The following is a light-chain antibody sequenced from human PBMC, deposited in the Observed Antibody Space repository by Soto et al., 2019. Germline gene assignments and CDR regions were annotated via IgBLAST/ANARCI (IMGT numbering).Light chain of an antibody. CDR3: SSGTTSSTPLSV. J-gene: IGLJ1*01. Sequence: QSVLTQPASVSGSPGQSISISCTGTSSDIGGYNHVSWYQQHPGKAPKLMIYDVSNRPSGVSNRFSDSKSGTTASLTISGLRAEDEADYYGSSGTTSSTPLSVFETGTKVTDL. V-gene: IGLV2-14*03. CDR1: SSDIGGYNH. CDR2: DVS.